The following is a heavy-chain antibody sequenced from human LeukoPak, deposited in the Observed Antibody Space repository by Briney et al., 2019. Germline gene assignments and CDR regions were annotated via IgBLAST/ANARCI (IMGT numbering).Heavy chain of an antibody. CDR1: GDSISSIIYY. J-gene: IGHJ6*02. CDR3: AGVGYDSSSWSYYGVDV. V-gene: IGHV4-39*07. CDR2: IYYTGNT. Sequence: KPSEPMSLTCTVSGDSISSIIYYWGWIRQPPGKGLEWIGSIYYTGNTFYSPSLASRVTISVDTSKNQFSLQLTSVAAADTAVYYCAGVGYDSSSWSYYGVDVWGQGTTVTVSS. D-gene: IGHD6-13*01.